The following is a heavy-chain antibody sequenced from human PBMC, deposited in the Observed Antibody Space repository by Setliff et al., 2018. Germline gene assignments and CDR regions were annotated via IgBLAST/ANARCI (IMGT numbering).Heavy chain of an antibody. CDR1: GGSISSYY. Sequence: LSLTCTVSGGSISSYYWSWIRQPAGKGLEWIGHIYIGGSANYNPSLKSRVTMSIDTSKNQFSLKLNSVTAADMAVYYCAREQWLDPPGYYYMDVWAKGATVTVS. V-gene: IGHV4-4*07. CDR2: IYIGGSA. J-gene: IGHJ6*03. CDR3: AREQWLDPPGYYYMDV. D-gene: IGHD6-19*01.